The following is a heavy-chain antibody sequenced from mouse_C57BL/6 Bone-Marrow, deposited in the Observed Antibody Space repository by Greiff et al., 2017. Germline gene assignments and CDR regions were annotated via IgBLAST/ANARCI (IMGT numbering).Heavy chain of an antibody. CDR2: IDPSDSYT. CDR1: GYTFNSYW. J-gene: IGHJ1*03. CDR3: ARDLTTVVATEYFDV. V-gene: IGHV1-59*01. Sequence: VQLQQPGAELVRPGTSVKLSCKASGYTFNSYWMHWVKQRPGQGLEWIGVIDPSDSYTNYNQKFKGKATLTVDTSSSTAYMQLSSLTSEDSAVYYCARDLTTVVATEYFDVWGTGTTVTVSS. D-gene: IGHD1-1*01.